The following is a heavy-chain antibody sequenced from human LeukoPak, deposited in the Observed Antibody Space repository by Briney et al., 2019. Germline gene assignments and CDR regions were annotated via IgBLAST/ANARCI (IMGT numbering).Heavy chain of an antibody. V-gene: IGHV4-4*07. Sequence: PSETLSLTCTVSGGSISSYYWSWIRQPAGKGLEWIGRIYTSGSTNYNPSLKSRVTMSVDTSKSQFSLKLSSVTAADTAVYYCARDKFPEWDYYDSSGYHDAFDIWGQGTMVTVSS. CDR1: GGSISSYY. CDR3: ARDKFPEWDYYDSSGYHDAFDI. D-gene: IGHD3-22*01. CDR2: IYTSGST. J-gene: IGHJ3*02.